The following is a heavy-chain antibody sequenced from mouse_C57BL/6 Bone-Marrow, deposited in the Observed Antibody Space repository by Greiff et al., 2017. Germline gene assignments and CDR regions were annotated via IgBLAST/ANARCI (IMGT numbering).Heavy chain of an antibody. J-gene: IGHJ2*01. CDR3: AKRAYYYGSSSYYFDY. CDR2: IHPNSGST. CDR1: GYTFTSYW. V-gene: IGHV1-64*01. Sequence: VQLQQPGAELVKPGASVKLSCKASGYTFTSYWMHWVKQRPGQGLEWIGMIHPNSGSTNYNEKFKSKATLTVDKSSSTAYRKLSSLTSEDSAVYYCAKRAYYYGSSSYYFDYWGQGTTLTVSS. D-gene: IGHD1-1*01.